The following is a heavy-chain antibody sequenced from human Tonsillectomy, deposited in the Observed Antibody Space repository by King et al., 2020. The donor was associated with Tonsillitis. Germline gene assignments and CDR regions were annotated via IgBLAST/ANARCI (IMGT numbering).Heavy chain of an antibody. CDR2: INTYNANT. Sequence: LQLVQSGAEVKKPGASVKVSCKASGYTFTSYGFSWVRQAPGQGLEWMGWINTYNANTNYAQKLQDRVTMTTDTSTSTAYMELRSLRSDDTAVYYCASGPPPPGELHYYYYGMDVWGQGTTVTVSS. D-gene: IGHD1-26*01. CDR1: GYTFTSYG. J-gene: IGHJ6*02. V-gene: IGHV1-18*01. CDR3: ASGPPPPGELHYYYYGMDV.